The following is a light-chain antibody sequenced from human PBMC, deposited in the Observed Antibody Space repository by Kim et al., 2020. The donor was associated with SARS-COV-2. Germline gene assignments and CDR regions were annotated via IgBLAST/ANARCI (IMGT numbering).Light chain of an antibody. V-gene: IGLV2-14*03. Sequence: QSALTQPASVSGSPGQSISISCTGTSSNIGSYNYVSWHQQHPGKAPKLMIYDVNKRPSGISSRFSGSKSGSTASLTISGLQAEDEADYYCSSFTTRGTLVFGGGTQLTVL. J-gene: IGLJ2*01. CDR2: DVN. CDR3: SSFTTRGTLV. CDR1: SSNIGSYNY.